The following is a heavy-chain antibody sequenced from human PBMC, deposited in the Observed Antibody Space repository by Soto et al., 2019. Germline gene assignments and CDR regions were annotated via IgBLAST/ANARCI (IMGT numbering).Heavy chain of an antibody. D-gene: IGHD5-12*01. J-gene: IGHJ4*02. CDR3: ARGHGSADY. Sequence: EVQLVESGGGLVKPGGSLRLSCAASGFTFSSYTMNWVRQAPDKGLEWVSSISSGSNYIYYADSVKGRFTISRDNAKNSLYLQMNSLRAEDTAVYYCARGHGSADYWGQGTLVTVSS. V-gene: IGHV3-21*01. CDR2: ISSGSNYI. CDR1: GFTFSSYT.